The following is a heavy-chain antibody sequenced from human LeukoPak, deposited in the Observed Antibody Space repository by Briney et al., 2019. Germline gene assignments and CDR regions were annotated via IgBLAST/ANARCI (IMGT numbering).Heavy chain of an antibody. CDR1: GFIVSSNY. D-gene: IGHD6-19*01. CDR2: IYSGGST. Sequence: PGGSLRLSCAASGFIVSSNYMSWVRQAPGKGLEWVSVIYSGGSTYYADSVKGRFTISRDNSKNTLYLQMNSLRAEDTAVYYCAKDLAEYSSGWYDFDYWGQGTLVTVSS. V-gene: IGHV3-53*01. CDR3: AKDLAEYSSGWYDFDY. J-gene: IGHJ4*02.